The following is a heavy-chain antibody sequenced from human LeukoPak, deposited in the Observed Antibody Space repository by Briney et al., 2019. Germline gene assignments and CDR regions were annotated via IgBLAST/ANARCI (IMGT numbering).Heavy chain of an antibody. J-gene: IGHJ4*02. D-gene: IGHD2-15*01. CDR2: ISYDGSNK. V-gene: IGHV3-30*04. Sequence: PGGSVRLSCAASGFTFSSYAMHWVRQAPGKGLEWVAVISYDGSNKYYADSVKARFIISIDNSKNTLYLQVNSLRAEDTAVYYCARVDCSGGSCYLQPFDYWGQGTLVTVSS. CDR3: ARVDCSGGSCYLQPFDY. CDR1: GFTFSSYA.